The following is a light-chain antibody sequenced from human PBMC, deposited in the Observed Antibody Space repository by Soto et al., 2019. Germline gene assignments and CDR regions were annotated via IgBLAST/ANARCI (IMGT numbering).Light chain of an antibody. CDR3: NSYTNTAARV. V-gene: IGLV2-14*01. J-gene: IGLJ1*01. Sequence: QSVLTQPASVSGSPGQSITISCTGTSEDVYSHNFVSWYQQHPGKAPKVLIYEVSIRPSGVSYRFSASKSGNTAYLTISGLQPEDEADYYCNSYTNTAARVFGTGTKLTVL. CDR2: EVS. CDR1: SEDVYSHNF.